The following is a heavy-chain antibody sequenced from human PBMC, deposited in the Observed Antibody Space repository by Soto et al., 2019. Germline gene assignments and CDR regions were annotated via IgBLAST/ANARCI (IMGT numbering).Heavy chain of an antibody. D-gene: IGHD4-17*01. CDR3: ARGGDTVTTLKIDY. CDR2: IYYSGST. V-gene: IGHV4-39*01. Sequence: SETLSLTCTVSGGSISSSSYYWGWIRQPPGKGLEWIGSIYYSGSTYYNPSLKSRVTISVDTSKNQFSLKLSSVTAADTAVYYCARGGDTVTTLKIDYWGQGTLVTVSS. J-gene: IGHJ4*02. CDR1: GGSISSSSYY.